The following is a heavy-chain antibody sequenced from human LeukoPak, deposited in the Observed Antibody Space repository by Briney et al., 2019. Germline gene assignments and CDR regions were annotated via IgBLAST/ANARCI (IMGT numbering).Heavy chain of an antibody. D-gene: IGHD1-26*01. CDR1: GYTFTSYY. Sequence: GASVKVSCKASGYTFTSYYMHWGRQAPGQGLEWMGIINPSGGSTSYAQKFQGRVTMTRDMSTSTVYMELSSLRSDDTAVYYCARATGNQIVGAAGRMDVWGKGTTVTISS. CDR2: INPSGGST. J-gene: IGHJ6*03. CDR3: ARATGNQIVGAAGRMDV. V-gene: IGHV1-46*01.